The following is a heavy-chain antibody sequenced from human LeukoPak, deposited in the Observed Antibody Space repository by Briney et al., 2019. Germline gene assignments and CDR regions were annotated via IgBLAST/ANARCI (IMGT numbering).Heavy chain of an antibody. J-gene: IGHJ4*02. Sequence: PSETLSLTCTVSGGSISSSSYYWSWIRQPPGKGLEWIGYIYYSGSTNYNPSLKSRVTISVDTSKNQFSLKLSSVTAADTAVYYCARGGYGSPLDYWGQGTLVTVSS. CDR3: ARGGYGSPLDY. CDR1: GGSISSSSYY. CDR2: IYYSGST. D-gene: IGHD3-10*01. V-gene: IGHV4-61*01.